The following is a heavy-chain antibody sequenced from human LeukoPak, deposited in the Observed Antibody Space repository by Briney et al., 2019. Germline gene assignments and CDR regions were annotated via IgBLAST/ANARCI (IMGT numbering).Heavy chain of an antibody. V-gene: IGHV4-61*02. J-gene: IGHJ5*02. Sequence: SQSLSLTCTVSGGSISSGSYYWSWILQPAWEGLEWIGRIYTSGSTNYNPSLKSRVTISVDTSKNQFSLKLSSVAAADTAVYYCARFDGIPGWFDPWGQGTLVTVSS. D-gene: IGHD1-1*01. CDR3: ARFDGIPGWFDP. CDR2: IYTSGST. CDR1: GGSISSGSYY.